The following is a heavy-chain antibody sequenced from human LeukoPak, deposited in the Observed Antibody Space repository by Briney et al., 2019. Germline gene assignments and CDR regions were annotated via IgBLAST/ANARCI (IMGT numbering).Heavy chain of an antibody. CDR1: GYTFTSYG. CDR2: MNPNSGNT. D-gene: IGHD6-19*01. J-gene: IGHJ6*03. Sequence: ASVKVSCKASGYTFTSYGISWVRQAPGQGLEWMGWMNPNSGNTGYAQKFQGRVTITRNTSISTAYMELSSLRSEDTAVYYCARGISSGWYFSYYYYYMDVWGKGTTVTISS. V-gene: IGHV1-8*03. CDR3: ARGISSGWYFSYYYYYMDV.